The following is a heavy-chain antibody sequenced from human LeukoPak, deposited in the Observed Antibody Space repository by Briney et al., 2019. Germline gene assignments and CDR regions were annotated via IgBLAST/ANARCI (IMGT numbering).Heavy chain of an antibody. CDR2: INWNGGST. J-gene: IGHJ4*02. CDR1: GFTFSSYA. V-gene: IGHV3-20*04. D-gene: IGHD6-13*01. CDR3: ARVRAAAGTFDY. Sequence: GGSLRLSCAASGFTFSSYAMSWVRQAPGKGLEWVSGINWNGGSTGYADSVKGRFTISRDNAKNSVYLQMNSLRAEDTAFYYCARVRAAAGTFDYWGQGTLVTVSS.